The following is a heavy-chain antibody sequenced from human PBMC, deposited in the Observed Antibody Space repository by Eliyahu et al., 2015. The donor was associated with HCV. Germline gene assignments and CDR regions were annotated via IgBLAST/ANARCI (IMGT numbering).Heavy chain of an antibody. V-gene: IGHV5-51*01. D-gene: IGHD3-22*01. Sequence: EVQLVQSGAEVQEPGESLKISCKGSGYSFTTYWIAWVRQLPGKGLEWMAMIYAGDSENRYSPSFQGQVTISVDNSISTAYLQWSSLKASDTAMYYCARRGYYDGSGYFDYWGQGTLVTVSS. CDR1: GYSFTTYW. CDR3: ARRGYYDGSGYFDY. J-gene: IGHJ4*02. CDR2: IYAGDSEN.